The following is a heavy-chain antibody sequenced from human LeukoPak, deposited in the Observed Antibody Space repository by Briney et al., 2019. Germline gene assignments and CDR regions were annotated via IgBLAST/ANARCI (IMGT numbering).Heavy chain of an antibody. CDR2: IYSGGST. D-gene: IGHD1-14*01. CDR1: SFIHSINY. CDR3: VRTGPYDSFDP. V-gene: IGHV3-53*04. J-gene: IGHJ3*01. Sequence: PGGSRTLSCGASSFIHSINYNLDVRQAPGKGLEWVLVIYSGGSTYYADSVKGQFTISRQISKNTSYLQMNSLRAEGTTVYYSVRTGPYDSFDPWGQGTMVTVSS.